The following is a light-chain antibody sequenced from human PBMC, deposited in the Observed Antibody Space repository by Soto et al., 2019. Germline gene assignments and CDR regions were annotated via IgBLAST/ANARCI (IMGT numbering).Light chain of an antibody. J-gene: IGKJ1*01. CDR2: QVS. Sequence: VLTQTPLSSPVTLGQPASISCRSSQSLVYSDGNTYLSWLQQRPGQPPRLLIYQVSNRFSGVPDRFSGSGSGTDFTRKISRVEAEDVGVDSWIQFSRCPRTFGQGTKVEIK. CDR3: IQFSRCPRT. V-gene: IGKV2-24*01. CDR1: QSLVYSDGNTY.